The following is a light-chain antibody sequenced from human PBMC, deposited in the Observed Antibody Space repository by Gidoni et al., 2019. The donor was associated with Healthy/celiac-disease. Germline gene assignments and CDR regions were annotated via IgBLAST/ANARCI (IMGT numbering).Light chain of an antibody. CDR3: QQYNNWHPVSEYT. CDR2: GAS. Sequence: EIVMTQSPSTLSVSPGERATLSCRASQRVSSNLAWYQQKPGHAPRLLIHGASTRATGITARFSGSGSGTEFTLTISSLQSVDFAVYDCQQYNNWHPVSEYTFGQGTKLEIK. CDR1: QRVSSN. V-gene: IGKV3-15*01. J-gene: IGKJ2*01.